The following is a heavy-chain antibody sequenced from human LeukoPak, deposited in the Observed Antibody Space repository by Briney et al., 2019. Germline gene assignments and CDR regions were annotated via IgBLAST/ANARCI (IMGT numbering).Heavy chain of an antibody. CDR3: ARRWNYGRNYYIDV. CDR1: GFTFSSSW. D-gene: IGHD1-7*01. CDR2: INDSGRI. V-gene: IGHV4-34*01. Sequence: GSLRLSCAASGFTFSSSWMHWIRQPPGKGLEWIGEINDSGRINYNPSLLSRVTVSVDPSKNQFSLSLTSVTATDTAVYYCARRWNYGRNYYIDVWGKGATVSVSS. J-gene: IGHJ6*03.